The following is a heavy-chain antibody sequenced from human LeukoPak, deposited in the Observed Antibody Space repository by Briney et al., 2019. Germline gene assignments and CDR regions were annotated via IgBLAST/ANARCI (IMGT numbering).Heavy chain of an antibody. J-gene: IGHJ4*02. D-gene: IGHD3-3*01. CDR1: GFTFSNYD. V-gene: IGHV3-30*18. CDR3: AKENDFVY. Sequence: GRSLRLSCAASGFTFSNYDMHWVRQAPGKGLEWVAVISYDGTNKYYADSVKGRFTISRDNSKSTLYLQMNSLRAEDTAVYYCAKENDFVYCGQGDLVTVSS. CDR2: ISYDGTNK.